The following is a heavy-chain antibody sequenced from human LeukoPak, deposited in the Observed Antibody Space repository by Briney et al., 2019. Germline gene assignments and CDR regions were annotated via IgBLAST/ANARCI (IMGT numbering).Heavy chain of an antibody. CDR3: AKGQSTIATRSFDS. J-gene: IGHJ4*02. Sequence: GGSLRLSCAASGFTFSTYGMNWVRQAPGKGLEWVSTISTNSANTYYTDSVKGRFTTSRDNSKNTLFMQMNSLRAEDTAVYYCAKGQSTIATRSFDSWGQGTLVTVSS. CDR1: GFTFSTYG. D-gene: IGHD6-6*01. V-gene: IGHV3-23*01. CDR2: ISTNSANT.